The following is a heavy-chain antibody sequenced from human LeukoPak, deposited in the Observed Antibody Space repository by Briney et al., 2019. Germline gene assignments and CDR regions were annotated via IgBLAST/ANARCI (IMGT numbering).Heavy chain of an antibody. J-gene: IGHJ4*02. V-gene: IGHV1-2*02. CDR3: ARVGSPGIATCVY. D-gene: IGHD6-13*01. Sequence: ASVKVSCKASGHTFTVYYLHWVRRAPGPGHEWMGWITANSGGTVYPQKFQCRVTMTRDTSINTAYIELSRLRSDDTDVYFCARVGSPGIATCVYWGQGTLVTVSS. CDR1: GHTFTVYY. CDR2: ITANSGGT.